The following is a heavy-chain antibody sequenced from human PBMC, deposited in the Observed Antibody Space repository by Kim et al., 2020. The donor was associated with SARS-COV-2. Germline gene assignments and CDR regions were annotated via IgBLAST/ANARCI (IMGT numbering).Heavy chain of an antibody. J-gene: IGHJ5*02. D-gene: IGHD6-13*01. CDR1: GYTFTSYA. CDR3: ARNLEFSFQGSSSWFDP. Sequence: ASVKVSCKASGYTFTSYAMHWVRQAPGQRLEWMGWINAGNGNTKYSQKFQGRVTITRDTSASTAYMELSSLRSEDTAVYYCARNLEFSFQGSSSWFDPWGQGTLVTVSS. V-gene: IGHV1-3*01. CDR2: INAGNGNT.